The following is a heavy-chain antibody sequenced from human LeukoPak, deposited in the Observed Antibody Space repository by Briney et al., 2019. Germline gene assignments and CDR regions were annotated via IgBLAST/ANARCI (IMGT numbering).Heavy chain of an antibody. D-gene: IGHD3-3*01. CDR3: AKDGQYYDFWSGYSFDY. CDR2: IYSGGST. Sequence: GGSLRLSCAASGFTVSSNYMSWVRQAPGKGLEWVSVIYSGGSTYYADSVKGRFTISRDNSKNTLYLQMNSLRAEDTAVYYCAKDGQYYDFWSGYSFDYWGQGTLVTVSS. J-gene: IGHJ4*02. CDR1: GFTVSSNY. V-gene: IGHV3-66*01.